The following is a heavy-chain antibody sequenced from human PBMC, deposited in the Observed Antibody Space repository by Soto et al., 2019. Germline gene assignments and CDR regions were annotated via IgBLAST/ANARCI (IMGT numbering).Heavy chain of an antibody. CDR2: IIPIFGTA. CDR3: ARVRAELELSAYYCYYGMDV. D-gene: IGHD1-7*01. V-gene: IGHV1-69*06. CDR1: GATFSSYA. Sequence: QVQLVQSGAAVKKPGSSVKFSCKASGATFSSYAISWVRQAPGQGLEGRGGIIPIFGTANYEQKFQGRVTSTADKSTGTAYMELSSLRNEDTAVDYCARVRAELELSAYYCYYGMDVWGQGTTVTVSS. J-gene: IGHJ6*02.